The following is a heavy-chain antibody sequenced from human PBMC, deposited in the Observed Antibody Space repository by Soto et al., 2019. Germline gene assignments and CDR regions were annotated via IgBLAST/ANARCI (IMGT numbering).Heavy chain of an antibody. V-gene: IGHV3-30*04. J-gene: IGHJ4*02. CDR3: ASQWAAAGTINY. CDR2: LSYDGRNK. D-gene: IGHD6-13*01. Sequence: GGSLRLSCAASGFTFSSFAMHWVRQAPGKGLEWVAILSYDGRNKYYADSVKGRFTISRDNSKNTLYLQMNSLRAEDTAVYYCASQWAAAGTINYWGQGTLVTVSS. CDR1: GFTFSSFA.